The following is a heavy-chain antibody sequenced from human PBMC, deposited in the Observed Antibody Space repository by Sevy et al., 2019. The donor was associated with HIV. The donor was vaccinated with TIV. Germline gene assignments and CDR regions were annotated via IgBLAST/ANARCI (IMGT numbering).Heavy chain of an antibody. J-gene: IGHJ6*02. CDR3: AKAYDPGNYYYYGMDV. CDR2: IRYDGSNK. CDR1: GFTFSSYG. D-gene: IGHD3-3*01. V-gene: IGHV3-30*02. Sequence: GGSLRLSCAASGFTFSSYGMHWVRQAPGKGLEWVAFIRYDGSNKYYADSVKGRFTISRDNSKNTLYLQMNSLRAEDTAVYYCAKAYDPGNYYYYGMDVWGQWTTVTVSS.